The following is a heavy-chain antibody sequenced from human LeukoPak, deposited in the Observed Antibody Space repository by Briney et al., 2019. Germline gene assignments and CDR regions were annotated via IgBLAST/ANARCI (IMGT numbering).Heavy chain of an antibody. CDR2: ISSYVGDT. V-gene: IGHV1-18*01. J-gene: IGHJ4*02. CDR3: ARSRSTGSAYNYGLDY. Sequence: ASVKVPCKASGYIFTSYGINWVRQAPGQGLEWMGWISSYVGDTNYAQEFQGRVTMTTDRSTNTAYIELRSLRSDDAAVYYCARSRSTGSAYNYGLDYWGQGTLVTVSS. CDR1: GYIFTSYG. D-gene: IGHD5-24*01.